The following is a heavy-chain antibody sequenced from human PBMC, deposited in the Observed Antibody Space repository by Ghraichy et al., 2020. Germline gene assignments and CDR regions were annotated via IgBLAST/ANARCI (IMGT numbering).Heavy chain of an antibody. CDR2: VYYDGTS. J-gene: IGHJ3*02. Sequence: LSLTCTVSGGSISSANHFWGWVRQPPGKGLEWIGFVYYDGTSYYNPSLRSRSTISIDTSKNQFSLRLYSVTSADTARYFCAREVNVVTDSNAFDIWGRGTLVTVSS. CDR3: AREVNVVTDSNAFDI. CDR1: GGSISSANHF. V-gene: IGHV4-30-4*01. D-gene: IGHD2-21*02.